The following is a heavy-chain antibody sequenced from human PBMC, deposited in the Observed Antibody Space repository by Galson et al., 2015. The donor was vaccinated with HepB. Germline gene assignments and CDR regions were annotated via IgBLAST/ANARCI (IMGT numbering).Heavy chain of an antibody. J-gene: IGHJ3*02. Sequence: SLRLSCAASGFTFSDYYMSWIRQAPGKGLEWVSYISSSSSYTNYADSVKGRFTISRDNAKNSLYLQMNSLRAEDTAVYYCARGQLAVAGTGHDAFDIWGQGTMVTVSS. CDR2: ISSSSSYT. CDR3: ARGQLAVAGTGHDAFDI. D-gene: IGHD6-19*01. V-gene: IGHV3-11*06. CDR1: GFTFSDYY.